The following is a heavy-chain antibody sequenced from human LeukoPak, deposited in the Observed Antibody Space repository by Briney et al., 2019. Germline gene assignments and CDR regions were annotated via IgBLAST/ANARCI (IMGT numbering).Heavy chain of an antibody. CDR3: TRDRGAAADSFDY. CDR2: IRSKAYGGTT. D-gene: IGHD6-13*01. Sequence: GGSLRLSCTASGFTFGDYAMSWFRQAPGKGLEWVGSIRSKAYGGTTEYAASVKGRFTISRDDSKSIAYLQMNSLKTEDTAVYYCTRDRGAAADSFDYWGQGTLVTVSS. J-gene: IGHJ4*02. CDR1: GFTFGDYA. V-gene: IGHV3-49*03.